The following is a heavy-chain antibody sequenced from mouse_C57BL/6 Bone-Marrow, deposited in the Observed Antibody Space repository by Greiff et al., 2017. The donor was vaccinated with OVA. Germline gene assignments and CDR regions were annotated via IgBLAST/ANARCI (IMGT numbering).Heavy chain of an antibody. CDR1: GFTFSSYG. D-gene: IGHD2-1*01. V-gene: IGHV5-6*01. CDR2: ISSGGSYT. J-gene: IGHJ2*01. Sequence: DVHLVESGGDLVKPGGSLKLSCAASGFTFSSYGMSWVRQTPDKRLEWVATISSGGSYTYYPDSVKGRFTISRDNAKNTLYLQMSSLKSEDTAMYYCARHLLWYNVGFDYWGQGTTLTVSS. CDR3: ARHLLWYNVGFDY.